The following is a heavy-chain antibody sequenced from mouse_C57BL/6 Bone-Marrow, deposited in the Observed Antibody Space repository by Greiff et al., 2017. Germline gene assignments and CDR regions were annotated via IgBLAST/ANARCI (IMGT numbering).Heavy chain of an antibody. V-gene: IGHV14-4*01. CDR2: IDPENGDT. Sequence: VQLQQSGAELVRPGASVKLSCTASGFNIKDDYMHWVKQRPEQGLEWIGWIDPENGDTEYASKFQGKATITADTSSNTAYLLLSSLTSEDTAVYYCTPLYEGLWFAYWGQGTLVTVSA. CDR1: GFNIKDDY. CDR3: TPLYEGLWFAY. D-gene: IGHD2-3*01. J-gene: IGHJ3*01.